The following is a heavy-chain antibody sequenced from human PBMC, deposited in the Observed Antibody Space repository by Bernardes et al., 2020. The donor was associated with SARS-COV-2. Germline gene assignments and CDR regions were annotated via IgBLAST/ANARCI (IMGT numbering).Heavy chain of an antibody. CDR3: ARGAFLNYGFWSGYPRGMDV. CDR2: INWNGGST. V-gene: IGHV3-20*04. CDR1: GFTFDDYG. Sequence: GGSLRLSCAASGFTFDDYGMSWVRQAPGKGLEWVSGINWNGGSTGYADSVKGRFTISRDNAKNSLYLQMNSLRAEDTALYYCARGAFLNYGFWSGYPRGMDVWGQGTTVTVSS. J-gene: IGHJ6*02. D-gene: IGHD3-3*01.